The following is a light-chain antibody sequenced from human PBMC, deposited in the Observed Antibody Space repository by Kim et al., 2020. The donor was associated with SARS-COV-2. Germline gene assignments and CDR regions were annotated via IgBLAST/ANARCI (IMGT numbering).Light chain of an antibody. Sequence: GQSITISCTGTSSDVGGYNYVFWYQQHPGKAPKLMIYDVSNRPSGVSNRFSGSKSGNTASLTISGLQAEDEADYYCSSYTSSSTVVFGGGTKLTVL. J-gene: IGLJ2*01. V-gene: IGLV2-14*03. CDR1: SSDVGGYNY. CDR2: DVS. CDR3: SSYTSSSTVV.